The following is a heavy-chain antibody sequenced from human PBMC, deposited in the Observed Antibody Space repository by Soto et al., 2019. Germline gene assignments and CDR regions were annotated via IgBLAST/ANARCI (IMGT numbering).Heavy chain of an antibody. CDR2: ISGSGGST. V-gene: IGHV3-23*01. Sequence: EVQLLESGGGLVQPGGSLRLSCAASGFTFSSYAMSWVRQAPGKGLEWVSAISGSGGSTYYADSVKGRFTISSDNSKNTLYLQMNSLRAEDTAVYYCVTAMVTGPFVYWGQGTLVTVSS. J-gene: IGHJ4*02. CDR3: VTAMVTGPFVY. CDR1: GFTFSSYA. D-gene: IGHD5-18*01.